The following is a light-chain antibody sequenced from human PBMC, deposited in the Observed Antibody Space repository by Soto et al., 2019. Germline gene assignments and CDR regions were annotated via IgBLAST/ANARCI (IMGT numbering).Light chain of an antibody. J-gene: IGKJ2*01. CDR2: GAS. V-gene: IGKV3-20*01. CDR3: QRSGSAPPYI. Sequence: EVVLTQSPGTLSLSPGERATLSCRASQSLDSTYLAWYQQKPGQSPRLVIYGASRRATGIPDRFSGSGSGTDFTLTIGRLEAEDFAVYYCQRSGSAPPYIFGAWTRLDIK. CDR1: QSLDSTY.